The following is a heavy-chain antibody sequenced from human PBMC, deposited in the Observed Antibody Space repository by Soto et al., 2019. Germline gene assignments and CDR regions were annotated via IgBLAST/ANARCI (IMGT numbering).Heavy chain of an antibody. D-gene: IGHD6-13*01. CDR3: ARLRYSSTYYYYGMDV. Sequence: QVQLQESGPGLVKPSETLSLTCTVSGGSISSYYWSWIRQPPGKGLEWIGYIYYSGSTNYNPSLKSRVTISVDTSKNQFSLKLSSVTAADTAVYYCARLRYSSTYYYYGMDVWGQGTTVTVSS. CDR1: GGSISSYY. J-gene: IGHJ6*02. V-gene: IGHV4-59*08. CDR2: IYYSGST.